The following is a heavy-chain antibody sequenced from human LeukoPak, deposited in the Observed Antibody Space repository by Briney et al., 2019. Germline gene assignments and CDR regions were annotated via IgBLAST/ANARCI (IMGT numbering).Heavy chain of an antibody. J-gene: IGHJ4*02. CDR3: ARVSTAVSLAIDY. CDR2: ISSSSTYI. Sequence: PGGSLRLSCAASGFTFSGYNMNWVRQAPGKGLEWVSVISSSSTYIYYADSVKGRFTISRDNAKNSLYLQMNSLRVEDTAVYYCARVSTAVSLAIDYWGQGTLVTVST. CDR1: GFTFSGYN. D-gene: IGHD6-13*01. V-gene: IGHV3-21*06.